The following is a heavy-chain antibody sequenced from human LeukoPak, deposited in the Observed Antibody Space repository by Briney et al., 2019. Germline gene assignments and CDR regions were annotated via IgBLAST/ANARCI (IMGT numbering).Heavy chain of an antibody. D-gene: IGHD5-18*01. V-gene: IGHV4-4*02. CDR2: IYHSGST. CDR3: ARGGYSYGLSAYFDY. CDR1: GGSISSSNW. Sequence: SGTLSLTCAVSGGSISSSNWWSWVRQPPGKGLEWIGEIYHSGSTNYNPSLKSRVTISVDKSKNQFSLKLSSVTAADTVVYYCARGGYSYGLSAYFDYWGQGTLVTVSS. J-gene: IGHJ4*02.